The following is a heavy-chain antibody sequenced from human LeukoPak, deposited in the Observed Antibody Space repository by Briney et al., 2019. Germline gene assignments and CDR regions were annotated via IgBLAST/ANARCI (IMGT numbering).Heavy chain of an antibody. Sequence: RASVKVSCTASGYTFTGYYMHWVRQAPGQGLEWMGWINPNSGGTNYAQTFQGRVTMTRDTSINTAYMELNSLRSDDTAVYFCARDIGYWGQGTLVTVSS. CDR1: GYTFTGYY. V-gene: IGHV1-2*02. CDR3: ARDIGY. J-gene: IGHJ4*02. CDR2: INPNSGGT.